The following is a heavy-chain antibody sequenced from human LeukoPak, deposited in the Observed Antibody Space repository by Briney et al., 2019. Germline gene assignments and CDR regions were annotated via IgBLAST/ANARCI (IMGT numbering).Heavy chain of an antibody. CDR2: TYYRSKWYN. CDR1: GDSVSSNSAA. CDR3: ARDVHCGGDCYSLDY. Sequence: SQPLSLPFAISGDSVSSNSAAWTWIRQSPSRGLEWLVKTYYRSKWYNDYAVSVKSRITINPDTSKNQFSLQLKSVAPEDTAVYYCARDVHCGGDCYSLDYWGQGTLVTVSS. D-gene: IGHD2-21*01. J-gene: IGHJ4*02. V-gene: IGHV6-1*01.